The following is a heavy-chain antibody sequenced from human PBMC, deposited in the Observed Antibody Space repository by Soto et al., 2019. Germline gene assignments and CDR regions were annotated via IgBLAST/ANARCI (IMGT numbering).Heavy chain of an antibody. Sequence: GASVKVSWKTSGYTFTKYAMHWVRQAPGQGLEWMAWINAGNGDAYYSQKFQGRVTITRDTSASTAYMELSSLRSEDTAVYYCARAVAVAGRPLYYYYYYGMDVWGQGTTVTVSS. CDR3: ARAVAVAGRPLYYYYYYGMDV. D-gene: IGHD6-19*01. V-gene: IGHV1-3*01. CDR2: INAGNGDA. CDR1: GYTFTKYA. J-gene: IGHJ6*02.